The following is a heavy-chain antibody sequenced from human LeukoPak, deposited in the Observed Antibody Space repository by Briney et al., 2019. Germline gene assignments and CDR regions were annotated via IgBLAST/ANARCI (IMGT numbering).Heavy chain of an antibody. J-gene: IGHJ4*02. CDR3: ARDGGYCGGGSCWDY. Sequence: GGSLRLSCAASRFTFSSYWMSWVRQAPGKGLEWVANIKQDGSEKYYVDSVKGRFTISRDSAKNSLYLQMNSLRAEDTAVYYCARDGGYCGGGSCWDYWGQGTLVTVSS. CDR2: IKQDGSEK. D-gene: IGHD2-15*01. CDR1: RFTFSSYW. V-gene: IGHV3-7*01.